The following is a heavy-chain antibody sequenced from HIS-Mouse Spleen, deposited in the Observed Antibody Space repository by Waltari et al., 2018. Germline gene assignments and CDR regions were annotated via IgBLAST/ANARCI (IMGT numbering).Heavy chain of an antibody. CDR2: ISYDGSNK. CDR3: ARRRSYFDY. Sequence: QVQLVESGGGVVQPGRSLRLYCAASGFPFSSSALPWVRQAPGKGLEWVAVISYDGSNKYYADSVKGRFTISRDNSKNTLYLQMNSLRAEDTAVYYCARRRSYFDYWGQGTLVTVSS. V-gene: IGHV3-30-3*01. J-gene: IGHJ4*02. CDR1: GFPFSSSA.